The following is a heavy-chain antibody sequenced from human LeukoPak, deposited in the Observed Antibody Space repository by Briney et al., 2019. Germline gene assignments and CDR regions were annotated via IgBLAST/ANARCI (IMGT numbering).Heavy chain of an antibody. V-gene: IGHV3-74*01. CDR2: INSDGSST. D-gene: IGHD2-21*01. J-gene: IGHJ3*02. CDR3: ATKHGGPYAFDI. CDR1: GFTFSSYW. Sequence: PGGSLRLSCAASGFTFSSYWMHWVRQAPGKGLVWVSRINSDGSSTSHADSVKGRFTISRGNAKNTLYLQMNSLRAEDTAVYYCATKHGGPYAFDIWGQGTMVTVSS.